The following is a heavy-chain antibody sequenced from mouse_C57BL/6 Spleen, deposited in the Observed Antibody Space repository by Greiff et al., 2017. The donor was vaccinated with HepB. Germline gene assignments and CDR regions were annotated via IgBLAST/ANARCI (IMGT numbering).Heavy chain of an antibody. V-gene: IGHV1-64*01. CDR3: APGNYAMDY. J-gene: IGHJ4*01. CDR1: GYTFTSYW. Sequence: QVHVKQPGAELVKPGASVKLSCKASGYTFTSYWMHWVKQRPGQGLEWIGMIHPNSGSTNYNEKFKSKATLTVDKSSSTAYMQLSSLTSEDSAVYYCAPGNYAMDYWGQGTSVTVSS. CDR2: IHPNSGST.